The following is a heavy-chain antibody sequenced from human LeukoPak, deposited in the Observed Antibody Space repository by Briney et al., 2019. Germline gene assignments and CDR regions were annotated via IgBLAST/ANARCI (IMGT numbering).Heavy chain of an antibody. D-gene: IGHD7-27*01. V-gene: IGHV4-34*01. CDR3: ARGGAVLGIGYYYYYRDV. CDR2: INHSGSR. Sequence: SETLSLTCAVYGGSFSGYYWTWIRQSPGKGLEWIGKINHSGSRNYNPSPTRRVTISVDTSKNQFSLKLSSVTAADTAVYYCARGGAVLGIGYYYYYRDVWGKGTTVTVSS. CDR1: GGSFSGYY. J-gene: IGHJ6*03.